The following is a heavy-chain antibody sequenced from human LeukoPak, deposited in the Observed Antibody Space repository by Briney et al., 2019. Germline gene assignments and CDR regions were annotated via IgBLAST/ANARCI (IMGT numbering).Heavy chain of an antibody. Sequence: SETLSLTCTVSGGSISSYYWSWIRQPPGKGLEWIGYIYYSGSTNYNPSLKSRVTISVDTSKNQFSLKLSSVTAADTAVYYCARDTAMVCSGGSCYAYFDYWGQGTLVTVSS. CDR3: ARDTAMVCSGGSCYAYFDY. D-gene: IGHD2-15*01. V-gene: IGHV4-59*12. CDR1: GGSISSYY. J-gene: IGHJ4*02. CDR2: IYYSGST.